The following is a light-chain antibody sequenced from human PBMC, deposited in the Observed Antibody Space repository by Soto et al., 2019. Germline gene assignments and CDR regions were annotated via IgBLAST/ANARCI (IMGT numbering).Light chain of an antibody. Sequence: DIQMTQSPSSLSASVGDRVTITCQESQDIRNRLNWYQQKPGKAPKLLIYDASNLETGVPSRFSGSGSGTDFTFTISSLQPEDIATYYCQQYDNLPPYTFGQGTKLEIK. CDR1: QDIRNR. CDR2: DAS. J-gene: IGKJ2*01. V-gene: IGKV1-33*01. CDR3: QQYDNLPPYT.